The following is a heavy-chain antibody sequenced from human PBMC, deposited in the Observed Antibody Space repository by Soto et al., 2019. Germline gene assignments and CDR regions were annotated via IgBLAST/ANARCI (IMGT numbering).Heavy chain of an antibody. CDR3: ARDLGVIVARPDGANWFDP. Sequence: QVQLQESGPGLVKPSGTLSLTCAVSGGSISSSNWWSWVRQPPGKGLEWIGEIYHSGSTNYNPSLKSRVTISVDMSKNQFSLKLSSVTAADTAVYYCARDLGVIVARPDGANWFDPWGQGTLVTVSS. J-gene: IGHJ5*02. CDR1: GGSISSSNW. V-gene: IGHV4-4*02. D-gene: IGHD6-6*01. CDR2: IYHSGST.